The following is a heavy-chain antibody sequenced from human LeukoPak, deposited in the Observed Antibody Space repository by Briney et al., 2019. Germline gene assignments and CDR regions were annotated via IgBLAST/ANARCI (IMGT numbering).Heavy chain of an antibody. J-gene: IGHJ4*02. Sequence: SENLSLTCTVSGGSTSSYYWSWIRQPPGKGLEWIGYIHYSGSTDYNPSLKSRVTISVDTSKNQFSLKVNSVTAADTALYFCARHKEGWSAPVVDFWGQGTLVTVSS. D-gene: IGHD2-15*01. V-gene: IGHV4-59*08. CDR1: GGSTSSYY. CDR2: IHYSGST. CDR3: ARHKEGWSAPVVDF.